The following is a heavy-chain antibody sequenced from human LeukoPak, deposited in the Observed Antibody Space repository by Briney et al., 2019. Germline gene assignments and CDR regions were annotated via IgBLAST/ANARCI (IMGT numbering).Heavy chain of an antibody. CDR2: IYYSGSA. CDR3: ARDSSSSSRFRAVTTFDY. CDR1: GGSISSSSYS. J-gene: IGHJ4*02. D-gene: IGHD4-17*01. V-gene: IGHV4-39*07. Sequence: SETLSLTCTVSGGSISSSSYSWGWIRQPPGKGLEWIGSIYYSGSAYYNPSLKSRVTISVDTSKNQFSLKLTSVTAADTAVYYCARDSSSSSRFRAVTTFDYWGQGTLVTVSS.